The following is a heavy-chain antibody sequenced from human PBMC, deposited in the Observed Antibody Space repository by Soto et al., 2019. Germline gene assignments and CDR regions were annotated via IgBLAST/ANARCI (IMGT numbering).Heavy chain of an antibody. Sequence: SVKVSCKASGGTFSSYAISWVRQAPGQGLEWMGGIIPIFGTANYAQKFQGRVTITADESTSTAYMELSSLRSEDTAVYYCARDSVVVTALDYWGQGTLVTVSS. J-gene: IGHJ4*02. V-gene: IGHV1-69*13. CDR1: GGTFSSYA. CDR2: IIPIFGTA. D-gene: IGHD2-21*02. CDR3: ARDSVVVTALDY.